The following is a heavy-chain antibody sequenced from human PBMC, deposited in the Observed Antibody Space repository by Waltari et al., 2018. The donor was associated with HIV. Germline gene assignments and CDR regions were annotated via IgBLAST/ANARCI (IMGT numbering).Heavy chain of an antibody. J-gene: IGHJ3*01. CDR3: ARDYCSGNSCQGAFDV. CDR1: GGSFSAYY. Sequence: QVRLQQWGTGLLKPSEPLSLTCAVHGGSFSAYYLTGFCPPPRGGLEWIGEINHSGSTNCNPSVKSRVTMSVDTSKNQLSLNLSSVTAADTAFYFCARDYCSGNSCQGAFDVWGQGTMVTVSS. V-gene: IGHV4-34*01. CDR2: INHSGST. D-gene: IGHD2-15*01.